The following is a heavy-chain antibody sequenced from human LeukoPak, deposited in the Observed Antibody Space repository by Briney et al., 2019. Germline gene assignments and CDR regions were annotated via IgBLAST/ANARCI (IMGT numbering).Heavy chain of an antibody. CDR3: ARRVHYYDTSGYLYYFDY. J-gene: IGHJ4*02. V-gene: IGHV4-38-2*02. Sequence: PETLSLTCTVSGYSISSGYYWGWIRQPPGKGLEWIGSIYHSGSTYYNPSLKSRVTISVEKSKNHFFLKLSSVTAADTAVYYCARRVHYYDTSGYLYYFDYWGQGTLVNVSS. D-gene: IGHD3-22*01. CDR2: IYHSGST. CDR1: GYSISSGYY.